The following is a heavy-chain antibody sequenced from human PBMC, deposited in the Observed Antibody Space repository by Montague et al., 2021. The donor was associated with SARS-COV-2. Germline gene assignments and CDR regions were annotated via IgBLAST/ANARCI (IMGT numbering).Heavy chain of an antibody. CDR2: TYYSGST. CDR1: GASMKSYY. CDR3: ARVVGMIGGITHFDY. J-gene: IGHJ4*02. D-gene: IGHD1-7*01. V-gene: IGHV4-59*01. Sequence: SETLSLTCSVSGASMKSYYWTWIRQSPGKGLQWIGYTYYSGSTSXDPSLQSRLTMTVDTSKNQFTLRLMSATAADSAVYYCARVVGMIGGITHFDYWGQGLPVTVSS.